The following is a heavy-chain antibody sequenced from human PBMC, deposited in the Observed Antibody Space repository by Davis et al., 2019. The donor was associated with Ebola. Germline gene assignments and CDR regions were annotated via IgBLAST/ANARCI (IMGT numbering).Heavy chain of an antibody. Sequence: GESLKISCAASGFTFSRHNMNWVRQAPGKGLEWVSSIGRTSTYIYYADSVKGRFTISRDNSKNTLYLQMNSLRAEDTAVYYCARDWAFDIWGQGTMVTVSS. V-gene: IGHV3-21*01. J-gene: IGHJ3*02. CDR2: IGRTSTYI. CDR3: ARDWAFDI. CDR1: GFTFSRHN.